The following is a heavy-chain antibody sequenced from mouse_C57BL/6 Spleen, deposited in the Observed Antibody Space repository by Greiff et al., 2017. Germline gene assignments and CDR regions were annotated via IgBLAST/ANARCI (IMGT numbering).Heavy chain of an antibody. CDR1: GFTFSSYA. CDR2: ISDGGSYT. Sequence: EVQRVESGGGLVKPGGSLKLSCAASGFTFSSYAMSWVRQTPEKRLEWVATISDGGSYTYYPDNVKGRFTISRDNAKNNLYLQMSHLKSEDTAMYYCARDKKEFAYWGQGTLVTVSA. J-gene: IGHJ3*01. CDR3: ARDKKEFAY. V-gene: IGHV5-4*01.